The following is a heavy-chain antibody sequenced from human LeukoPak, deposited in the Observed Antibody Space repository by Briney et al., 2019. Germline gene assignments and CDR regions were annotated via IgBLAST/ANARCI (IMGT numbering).Heavy chain of an antibody. CDR3: ARHAVRYGSGSYYNDY. V-gene: IGHV5-51*01. Sequence: GESLKISCKGSGYSFTSYWIGWVRQMPGKGLEWMGIIYPGDSDTRYGPSFQGQVTISADKSISTAYLQWSSLKASDTAMYYCARHAVRYGSGSYYNDYWGQGTLVTVSS. CDR2: IYPGDSDT. D-gene: IGHD3-10*01. J-gene: IGHJ4*02. CDR1: GYSFTSYW.